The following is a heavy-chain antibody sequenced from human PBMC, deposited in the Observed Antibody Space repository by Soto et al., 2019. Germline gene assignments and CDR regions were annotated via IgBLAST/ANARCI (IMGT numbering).Heavy chain of an antibody. CDR1: GFTFSSYG. J-gene: IGHJ4*02. Sequence: PGGSLRLSCAASGFTFSSYGMHWVRQAPGKGLEWVAVIWYDGSNKYYADSVKGRFTISRDNSKNTLYLQMNSLRAEDTAVYYCASTISQASSIAAARDYWGQGTLVTVSS. CDR3: ASTISQASSIAAARDY. V-gene: IGHV3-33*01. CDR2: IWYDGSNK. D-gene: IGHD6-13*01.